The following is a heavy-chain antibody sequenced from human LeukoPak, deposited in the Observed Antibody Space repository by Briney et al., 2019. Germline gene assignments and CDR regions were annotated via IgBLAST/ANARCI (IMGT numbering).Heavy chain of an antibody. D-gene: IGHD2-2*01. CDR3: ARHAEDYYYMDV. CDR1: GGSISSYY. CDR2: IYTSGST. J-gene: IGHJ6*03. V-gene: IGHV4-4*09. Sequence: SETLSLTCTVSGGSISSYYWSWIRQPPGKGLEWIGYIYTSGSTNYNPSLKSRVTISVDTSKNQFSPKLSSVTAADTAVYYCARHAEDYYYMDVWGKGTTVTVSS.